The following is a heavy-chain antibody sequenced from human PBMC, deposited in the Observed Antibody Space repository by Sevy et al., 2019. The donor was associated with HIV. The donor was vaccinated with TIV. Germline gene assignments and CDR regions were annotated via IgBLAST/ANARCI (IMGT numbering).Heavy chain of an antibody. CDR3: ARGLILELSWVGMDV. CDR1: GFTVSSSY. Sequence: GESLKISCAASGFTVSSSYMTWVRQAPGKGLQWVSVLYSDGNTFYADSLKGRFTISRDNSKNTVYLLMNSLRAEDTAVYYCARGLILELSWVGMDVWGQGTTVTVSS. J-gene: IGHJ6*02. D-gene: IGHD3-3*01. CDR2: LYSDGNT. V-gene: IGHV3-53*01.